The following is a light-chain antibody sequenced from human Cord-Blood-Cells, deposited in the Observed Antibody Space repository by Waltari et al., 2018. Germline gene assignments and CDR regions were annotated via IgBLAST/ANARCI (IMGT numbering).Light chain of an antibody. J-gene: IGLJ1*01. CDR2: GNS. CDR1: SSHIGAGSD. Sequence: QSVLTQPPSVSGAPGQRVTISCTGSSSHIGAGSDVHWYTQLPGTAPKLLIYGNSNRPSGVPDRFSGSKSGTSASLAITGLRAEDEADYYCQSYDSSLSGYVFGTGTKVTVL. CDR3: QSYDSSLSGYV. V-gene: IGLV1-40*01.